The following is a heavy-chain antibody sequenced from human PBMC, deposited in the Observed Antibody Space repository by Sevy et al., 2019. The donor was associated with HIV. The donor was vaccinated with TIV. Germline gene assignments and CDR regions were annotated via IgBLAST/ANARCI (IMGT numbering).Heavy chain of an antibody. J-gene: IGHJ5*02. CDR2: INPNSGGT. CDR1: GYTFTGYY. CDR3: ARALWGGELRYWFDP. Sequence: VSVKVSCKASGYTFTGYYMHWVRQAPGQGLEWMGRINPNSGGTNYAQKFQGRVTMTRDTSISTAYMELSRLRSDDTAVYYCARALWGGELRYWFDPWGQGTLVTVSS. V-gene: IGHV1-2*06. D-gene: IGHD1-7*01.